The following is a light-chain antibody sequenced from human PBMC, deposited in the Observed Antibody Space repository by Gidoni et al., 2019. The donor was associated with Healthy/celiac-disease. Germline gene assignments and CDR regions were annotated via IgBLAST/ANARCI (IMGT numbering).Light chain of an antibody. CDR1: QSISSY. J-gene: IGKJ2*01. CDR3: QQSNSPLYT. Sequence: DIQITQSPSYLSASVGDRVTITCRASQSISSYVNWYQQKPGKAPKLLIYAASSLQSGVPSMFSVSGSGTDFTLTISSLQPEDFATYYWQQSNSPLYTFXQXTKLEIK. CDR2: AAS. V-gene: IGKV1-39*01.